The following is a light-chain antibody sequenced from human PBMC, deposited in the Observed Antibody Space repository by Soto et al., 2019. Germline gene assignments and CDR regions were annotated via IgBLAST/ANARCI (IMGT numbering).Light chain of an antibody. V-gene: IGKV1-5*01. CDR1: QSISSW. CDR2: DAS. J-gene: IGKJ5*01. CDR3: MQRIEFPIT. Sequence: DIQMTQSPSTLSASLGDRVTITCRASQSISSWLAWYQQKPGKAPKLLIYDASSLQTGVPSRFSGSGSGTDFTLKISRVEADDVGVYYCMQRIEFPITFGQGTRLEIK.